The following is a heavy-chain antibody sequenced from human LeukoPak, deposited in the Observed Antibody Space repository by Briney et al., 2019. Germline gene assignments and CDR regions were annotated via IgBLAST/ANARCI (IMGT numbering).Heavy chain of an antibody. CDR3: ARDKPGFLEGDMDV. CDR2: IYTSGTT. D-gene: IGHD3-3*01. Sequence: GASLRLSCAASGGIVSGHYRSWVRQAPGEGLKWVSLIYTSGTTTYADSVKGRFTISRDPSKNTVYLQMNRLRVEDTAVYYCARDKPGFLEGDMDVWGIGTTVTVSS. CDR1: GGIVSGHY. V-gene: IGHV3-53*01. J-gene: IGHJ6*03.